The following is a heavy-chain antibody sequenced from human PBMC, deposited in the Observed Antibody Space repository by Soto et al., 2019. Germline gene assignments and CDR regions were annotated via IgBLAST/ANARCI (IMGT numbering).Heavy chain of an antibody. D-gene: IGHD6-13*01. CDR1: GYSFPNFW. Sequence: GESLEIFCKGSGYSFPNFWIGLVRRMPRKGLEWMGIIYPGDSDTRYGPSFQGQVTISADKSITTAYLQWNSLKASDTAMYYCARVQGSRNYYYGMDVWGQGTTVTVSS. V-gene: IGHV5-51*01. CDR3: ARVQGSRNYYYGMDV. J-gene: IGHJ6*02. CDR2: IYPGDSDT.